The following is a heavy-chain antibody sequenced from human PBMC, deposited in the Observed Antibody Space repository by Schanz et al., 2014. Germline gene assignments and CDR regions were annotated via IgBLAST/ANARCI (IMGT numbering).Heavy chain of an antibody. CDR3: TTAHYSSNYETLDY. V-gene: IGHV3-15*01. J-gene: IGHJ4*02. Sequence: EVQLVESGGGLVKPGGSLRLSCAASGFTMRNEWMSWVRQAPGKGLEWVARIKSRIHGGTTDYAAPVKGRFTISRDDSKHTVYLPMDRLKTEDTALYYCTTAHYSSNYETLDYWGQGTLVTVSS. CDR1: GFTMRNEW. CDR2: IKSRIHGGTT. D-gene: IGHD6-13*01.